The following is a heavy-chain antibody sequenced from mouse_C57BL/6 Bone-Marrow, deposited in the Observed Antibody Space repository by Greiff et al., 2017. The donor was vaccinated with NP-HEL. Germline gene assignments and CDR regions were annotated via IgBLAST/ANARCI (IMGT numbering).Heavy chain of an antibody. CDR1: GFNIKDDY. D-gene: IGHD2-5*01. J-gene: IGHJ2*01. CDR3: TSYYSNCFDY. CDR2: IDPENGDT. Sequence: EVQLQHSGAELVRPGASVKLSCTASGFNIKDDYMHWVKQRPEQGLEWIGWIDPENGDTEYASKLQGKATITADTSSNTAYLQLSSLTSEDTAVYYCTSYYSNCFDYWGQGTTLTVSS. V-gene: IGHV14-4*01.